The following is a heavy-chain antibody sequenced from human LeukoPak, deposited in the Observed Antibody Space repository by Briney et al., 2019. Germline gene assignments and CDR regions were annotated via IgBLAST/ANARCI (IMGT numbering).Heavy chain of an antibody. V-gene: IGHV4-39*07. J-gene: IGHJ5*02. CDR2: IYYSGST. CDR1: GGSISSSSYY. CDR3: ARENRDDFWSGNNWFDP. Sequence: SETLSLTCTVSGGSISSSSYYWGWIRQPPGKGLEWIGSIYYSGSTYYNPSLKSRVTISVDTSKKQFSLKLSSVTAADTAVYYCARENRDDFWSGNNWFDPWGQGTLVTVSS. D-gene: IGHD3-3*01.